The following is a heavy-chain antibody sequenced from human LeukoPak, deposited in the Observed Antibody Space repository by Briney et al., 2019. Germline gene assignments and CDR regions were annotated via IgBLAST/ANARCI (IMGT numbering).Heavy chain of an antibody. D-gene: IGHD6-19*01. J-gene: IGHJ4*02. V-gene: IGHV1-69*05. CDR2: IIPIFGTA. CDR1: GYTFTGYY. CDR3: ARGGSGWYDY. Sequence: ASVKVSCKASGYTFTGYYMHWVRQAPGQGLEWMGRIIPIFGTANYAQKFQGRVTITTDESTSTAYMELSSLRSEDTAVYYCARGGSGWYDYWGQGTLVTVSS.